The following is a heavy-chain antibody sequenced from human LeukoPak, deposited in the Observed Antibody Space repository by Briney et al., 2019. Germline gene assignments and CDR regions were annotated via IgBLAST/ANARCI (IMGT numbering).Heavy chain of an antibody. CDR2: IYSGGST. D-gene: IGHD6-13*01. CDR3: ARDPIPAAGIFY. J-gene: IGHJ4*02. Sequence: GGSLRLSCAASGFTVSSSYMTWVRQAPGKGLEWVSVIYSGGSTYYADSVKGRFTISRDNSKNTLYLQMNSLRAEDTAVYYCARDPIPAAGIFYWGQGTLVTVSS. V-gene: IGHV3-53*01. CDR1: GFTVSSSY.